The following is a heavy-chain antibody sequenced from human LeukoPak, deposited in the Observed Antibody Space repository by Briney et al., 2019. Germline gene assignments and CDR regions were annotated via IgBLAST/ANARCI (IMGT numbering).Heavy chain of an antibody. J-gene: IGHJ4*02. V-gene: IGHV1-69*13. Sequence: SVKASCKASGGTFSSYAISWVRQAPGQGLEWMGGIIPIFGTANYAQKFQGRVTITADESTSTAYMELSSLRSEDTAVYYCASQPEYYYDSRGYSNYFDYWGQGTLVTVSS. CDR3: ASQPEYYYDSRGYSNYFDY. D-gene: IGHD3-22*01. CDR1: GGTFSSYA. CDR2: IIPIFGTA.